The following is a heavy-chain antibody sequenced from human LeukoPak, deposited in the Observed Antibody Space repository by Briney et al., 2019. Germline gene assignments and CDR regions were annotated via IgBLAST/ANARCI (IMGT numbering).Heavy chain of an antibody. V-gene: IGHV4-59*01. CDR3: ARDRIVAPTGYYYYYGMDV. J-gene: IGHJ6*02. CDR1: GGSISSYY. D-gene: IGHD5-12*01. Sequence: SETLSLTCTVSGGSISSYYWSWIRQPPGKGLEWIGYIYYSGSTNHNPSLKSRVTISVDTSKNQFSLKLSSVTAADTAVYYCARDRIVAPTGYYYYYGMDVWGQGTTVTVSS. CDR2: IYYSGST.